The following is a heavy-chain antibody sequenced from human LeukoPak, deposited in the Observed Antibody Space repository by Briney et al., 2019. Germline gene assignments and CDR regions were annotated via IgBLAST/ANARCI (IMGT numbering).Heavy chain of an antibody. Sequence: GGSLRLSCGASGFTFSSYSMNWVRHSPGKALEWVHKIKADGGEKDHVASVKGRFTISRDNAKNSLYLQMNSLRVEDTAVYYCARAPAVATIVQFDYWGQGTLVTVSS. CDR1: GFTFSSYS. CDR2: IKADGGEK. CDR3: ARAPAVATIVQFDY. V-gene: IGHV3-7*01. D-gene: IGHD5-12*01. J-gene: IGHJ4*02.